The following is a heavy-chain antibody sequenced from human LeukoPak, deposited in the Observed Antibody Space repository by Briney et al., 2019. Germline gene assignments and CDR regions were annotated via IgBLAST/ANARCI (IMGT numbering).Heavy chain of an antibody. Sequence: APVKVSCKASGYTFISYYMHWVRQAPGQGLEWMGTINANGGSTTYAQKFQGRVIMTRDTSTNTVYMELSSLRTEDTAMYYCARPITMIREAPGGYWGQGTLVTVSS. CDR1: GYTFISYY. CDR2: INANGGST. D-gene: IGHD3-10*01. V-gene: IGHV1-46*01. CDR3: ARPITMIREAPGGY. J-gene: IGHJ4*02.